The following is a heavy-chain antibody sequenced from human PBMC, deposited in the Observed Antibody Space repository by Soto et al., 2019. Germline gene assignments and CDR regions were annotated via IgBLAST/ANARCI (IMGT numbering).Heavy chain of an antibody. Sequence: PGGSLRLSCAASGFTFSSYEMNWVRQAPGKGLEWVSYISSSGSTIYHADSVKGRFTISRDNAKNSLYLQMNNLRAEDTAVYYCARDRHDFWSGYTDYWGQGTLVTVSS. J-gene: IGHJ4*02. D-gene: IGHD3-3*01. CDR3: ARDRHDFWSGYTDY. CDR2: ISSSGSTI. V-gene: IGHV3-48*03. CDR1: GFTFSSYE.